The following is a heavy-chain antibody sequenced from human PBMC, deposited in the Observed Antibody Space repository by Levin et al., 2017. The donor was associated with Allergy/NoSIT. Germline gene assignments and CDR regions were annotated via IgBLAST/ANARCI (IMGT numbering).Heavy chain of an antibody. V-gene: IGHV4-30-2*01. D-gene: IGHD5-18*01. Sequence: SCAVSGGSISSGGYSWSWIRQPPGKGLAWIGNIYLSGSTNANPSLKSRVTMSVDRSKNQFSLKLSYVTAADTAVYYCARVAGYSYGYYFDYWGPGTLVTVSS. J-gene: IGHJ4*02. CDR1: GGSISSGGYS. CDR2: IYLSGST. CDR3: ARVAGYSYGYYFDY.